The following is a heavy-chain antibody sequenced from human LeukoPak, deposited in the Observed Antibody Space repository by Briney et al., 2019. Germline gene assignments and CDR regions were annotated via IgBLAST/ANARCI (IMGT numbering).Heavy chain of an antibody. CDR2: TYYGGST. D-gene: IGHD4-17*01. Sequence: SETLSLTCTVFGGSISHYYWSWIRQPPERGLEWIGYTYYGGSTKFNPSLKSRVAISVDTSKKQFSLNLTSVTAADTAVYYCARGPSVTSIGGPWGQGTLVTVSA. CDR1: GGSISHYY. J-gene: IGHJ5*02. CDR3: ARGPSVTSIGGP. V-gene: IGHV4-59*01.